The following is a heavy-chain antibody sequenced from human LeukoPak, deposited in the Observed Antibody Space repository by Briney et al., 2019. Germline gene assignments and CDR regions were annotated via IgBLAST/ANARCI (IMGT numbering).Heavy chain of an antibody. CDR3: AKRYSSSWQKYFDY. CDR1: GFTFSSYG. Sequence: PGGSLRLSCAASGFTFSSYGMSWVRKAPGKGLEWVSGISGSGGSTYYADSVKDRFTISRDNPRNTLYLQMNSLRAEDTALYYCAKRYSSSWQKYFDYWGQGTLVTVSS. D-gene: IGHD6-13*01. V-gene: IGHV3-23*01. CDR2: ISGSGGST. J-gene: IGHJ4*02.